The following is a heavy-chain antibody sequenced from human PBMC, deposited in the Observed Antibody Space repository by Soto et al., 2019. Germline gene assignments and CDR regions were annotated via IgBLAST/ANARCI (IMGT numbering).Heavy chain of an antibody. V-gene: IGHV1-8*01. D-gene: IGHD2-2*01. CDR3: ARVYCSSTSCYWYYYYMDV. CDR2: MNPNSGNT. CDR1: GYTFTSYD. Sequence: GASVKVSWKASGYTFTSYDINWVRQATGQGLEWMGWMNPNSGNTGYAQKFQGRVTMTRNTSISTAYMELSSLRSEDTAVYYCARVYCSSTSCYWYYYYMDVWGKGTTVTVSS. J-gene: IGHJ6*03.